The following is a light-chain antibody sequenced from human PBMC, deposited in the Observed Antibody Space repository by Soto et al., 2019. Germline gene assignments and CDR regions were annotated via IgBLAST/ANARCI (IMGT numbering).Light chain of an antibody. Sequence: EVVLPQSPATLSLSPWERATLSCRASQTVSNYLAWYQQKPGQAPRLLIYDASSRATGIPARFSGSGSGTDFTLTISSLKPEDFAVYSCQQRSDWPLTFGGGTKVGIK. CDR2: DAS. CDR3: QQRSDWPLT. CDR1: QTVSNY. J-gene: IGKJ4*01. V-gene: IGKV3-11*01.